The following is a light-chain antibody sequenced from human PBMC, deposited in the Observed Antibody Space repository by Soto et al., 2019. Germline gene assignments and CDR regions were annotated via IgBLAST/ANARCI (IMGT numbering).Light chain of an antibody. V-gene: IGLV2-14*01. J-gene: IGLJ1*01. CDR1: SSDIGAYDY. Sequence: QSALTQPASLSGSPGQSITISCTGTSSDIGAYDYVSWFQQHPGKAPKLMISEVNNRPSGVSNRFSGSKSGNTAYLTISGLQVEDEAEYFCFSLTTTCTHVFGTGTNVTV. CDR2: EVN. CDR3: FSLTTTCTHV.